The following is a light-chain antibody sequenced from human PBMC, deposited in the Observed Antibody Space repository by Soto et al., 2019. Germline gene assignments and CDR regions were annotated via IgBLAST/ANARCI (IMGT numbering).Light chain of an antibody. J-gene: IGKJ5*01. V-gene: IGKV3-15*01. CDR3: QQRMNWPLT. Sequence: EIVMTQSPATLSVSPGERATLSCRASQSVRGNLAWYQQKPGQSPRLLIFGASTRATGVPDRFSGSGSGAEFTLTISSLEPEDFAVYYCQQRMNWPLTFGQGTRLEIK. CDR1: QSVRGN. CDR2: GAS.